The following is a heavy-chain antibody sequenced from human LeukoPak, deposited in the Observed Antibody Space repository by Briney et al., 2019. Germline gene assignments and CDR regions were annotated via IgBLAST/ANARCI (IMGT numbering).Heavy chain of an antibody. CDR2: ISPDGSST. Sequence: GGSLRLSCAASGFTFSSYWMHWVRQAPGKGLVWVSRISPDGSSTTYADSAKGRFTISRDNAKDTLYLQINSLRAEDTGVYYCAGHHQAYSRTYWGQGTLVTVSS. CDR1: GFTFSSYW. CDR3: AGHHQAYSRTY. D-gene: IGHD6-13*01. V-gene: IGHV3-74*01. J-gene: IGHJ4*02.